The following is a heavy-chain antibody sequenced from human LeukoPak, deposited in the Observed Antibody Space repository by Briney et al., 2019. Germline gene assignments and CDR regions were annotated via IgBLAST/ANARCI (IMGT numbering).Heavy chain of an antibody. J-gene: IGHJ4*02. D-gene: IGHD5-12*01. Sequence: GGSLRLSCSASGFTFSSYAMHWVRQAPGKGLEYVSAISSNGGSTYYADSVKGRFTISRDNSKNTLYLQMNSLRAEDTAVYYCAKYIVATITVFDYWGQGTLVTVSS. CDR1: GFTFSSYA. CDR2: ISSNGGST. V-gene: IGHV3-64*04. CDR3: AKYIVATITVFDY.